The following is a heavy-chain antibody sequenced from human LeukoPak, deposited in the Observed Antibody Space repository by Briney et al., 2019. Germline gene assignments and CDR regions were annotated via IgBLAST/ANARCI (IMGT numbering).Heavy chain of an antibody. J-gene: IGHJ4*02. D-gene: IGHD4-17*01. CDR3: ANGYDYGDPHDY. Sequence: GGSLRLSCAASGFTFSIYAMSWVRQAPGKGLEWVSAISGSGGSTYYADSVKGRFTISRDNSKNTLYLQMNSLRAEDTAVYYCANGYDYGDPHDYWGQETLVTVSS. V-gene: IGHV3-23*01. CDR2: ISGSGGST. CDR1: GFTFSIYA.